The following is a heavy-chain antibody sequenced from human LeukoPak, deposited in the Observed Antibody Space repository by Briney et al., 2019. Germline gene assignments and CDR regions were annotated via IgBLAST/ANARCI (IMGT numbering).Heavy chain of an antibody. J-gene: IGHJ4*02. CDR2: ISGSGGST. Sequence: GSLRLSCAASGFTFSSYAMSWVRQAPGKGLEWVSAISGSGGSTYYADSVKGRFTISRDTSKNTLSLQMNSLRDDDTAVYHCARDPWGIGPAFDYWGRGTLVTVSS. CDR1: GFTFSSYA. V-gene: IGHV3-23*01. D-gene: IGHD1-26*01. CDR3: ARDPWGIGPAFDY.